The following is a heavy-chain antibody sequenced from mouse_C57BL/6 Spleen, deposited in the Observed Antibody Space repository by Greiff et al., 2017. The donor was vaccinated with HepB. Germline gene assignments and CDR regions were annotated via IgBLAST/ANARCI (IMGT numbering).Heavy chain of an antibody. CDR3: ALDSSGYPYYFDY. CDR1: GYTFTSYW. Sequence: VQLQQPGAELVKPGASVKLSCKASGYTFTSYWMHWVKQSPGRGLEWIGRIDPNSGGTKYNEKFKSKATLTVDKPSSTAYMQLSSLTSEDSAVYYCALDSSGYPYYFDYWGQGTTLTVSS. CDR2: IDPNSGGT. D-gene: IGHD3-2*02. V-gene: IGHV1-72*01. J-gene: IGHJ2*01.